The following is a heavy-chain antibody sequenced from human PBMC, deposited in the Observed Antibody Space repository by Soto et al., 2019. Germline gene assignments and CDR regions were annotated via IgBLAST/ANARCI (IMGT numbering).Heavy chain of an antibody. CDR3: ARHHTALYYYYYMDV. CDR1: GDSISSSRYH. V-gene: IGHV4-39*01. D-gene: IGHD6-25*01. CDR2: IYYSGNT. J-gene: IGHJ6*03. Sequence: SETLSLTCTVSGDSISSSRYHWGWIRQPPGKGLEWIGTIYYSGNTYYNPSLKSRVTISVDTSKNQFALKVSSVIAADTAFYYCARHHTALYYYYYMDVWGKGTTVTVS.